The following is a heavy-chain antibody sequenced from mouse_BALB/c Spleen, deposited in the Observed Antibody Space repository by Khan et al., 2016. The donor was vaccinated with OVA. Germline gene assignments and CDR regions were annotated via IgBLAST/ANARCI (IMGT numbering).Heavy chain of an antibody. J-gene: IGHJ3*01. D-gene: IGHD1-2*01. CDR3: ARRNYFGYTFAY. Sequence: QVQLKESGAELARPGASVKLSCKASGYTFTDYYINWVKQRTGQGLEWIGEIYPGSGNTYYNEKFKGQATLTADKSSSTAYMQLSSLTSEDSAVFFCARRNYFGYTFAYWGQGTLVTVSA. CDR2: IYPGSGNT. V-gene: IGHV1-77*01. CDR1: GYTFTDYY.